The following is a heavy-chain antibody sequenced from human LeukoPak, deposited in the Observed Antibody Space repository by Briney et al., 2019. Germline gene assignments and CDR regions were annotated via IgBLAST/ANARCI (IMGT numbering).Heavy chain of an antibody. CDR1: GGSISRYY. CDR2: IYYSGTT. V-gene: IGHV4-59*01. CDR3: ARKANCISGSCRYFGY. D-gene: IGHD2-21*01. J-gene: IGHJ4*02. Sequence: SETLSLTCTVSGGSISRYYWSWIRQPPGKGLEWIGYIYYSGTTDYNPSLKSRLTMSVDTSKNQFSLKLSSVTAADTAVYYCARKANCISGSCRYFGYWGQGTPVTVSS.